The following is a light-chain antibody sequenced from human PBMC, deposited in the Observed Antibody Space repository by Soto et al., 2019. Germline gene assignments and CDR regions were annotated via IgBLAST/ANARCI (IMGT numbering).Light chain of an antibody. J-gene: IGLJ2*01. CDR2: EDN. Sequence: NFMLTQPHSVSESPGKTVTISCTRSSGSIASNYVQWYQQRPGSAPTPVIDEDNERPSGVPDRFSGSIDSSSNSASLTSSGLKTDDEADYYCQSYHSGNVVFGGGTKLTVL. CDR1: SGSIASNY. V-gene: IGLV6-57*04. CDR3: QSYHSGNVV.